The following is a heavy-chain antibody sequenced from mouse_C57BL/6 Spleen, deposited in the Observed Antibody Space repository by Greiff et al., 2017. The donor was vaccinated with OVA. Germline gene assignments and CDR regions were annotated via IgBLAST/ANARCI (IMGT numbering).Heavy chain of an antibody. J-gene: IGHJ2*01. Sequence: VQLVESGPGLVAPSQSLSITCTVSGFSLTSYAISWVRQPPGKGLEWLGVIWTGGGTNSHSALKSRLGISKDNSKSQSYLKMNRLKTDDTARYYCARNKGGWGPGDYWGQGTTLTVSS. CDR2: IWTGGGT. V-gene: IGHV2-9-1*01. CDR3: ARNKGGWGPGDY. D-gene: IGHD1-3*01. CDR1: GFSLTSYA.